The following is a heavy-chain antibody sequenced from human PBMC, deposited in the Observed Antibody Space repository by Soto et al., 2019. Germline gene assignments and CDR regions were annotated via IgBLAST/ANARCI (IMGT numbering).Heavy chain of an antibody. J-gene: IGHJ6*02. V-gene: IGHV4-39*01. CDR3: ATLPAAMYFCGSDV. CDR2: ILHSGST. D-gene: IGHD2-2*01. Sequence: QLQLRESGPGLVKPSETLSLTCSVSGGSVSISTYYWAWVRQTPGQGLEWLGSILHSGSTYYNPSLKGRLTLSVETSEDQFSLNLSSVTATDTGVYYCATLPAAMYFCGSDVWGPWTKVTVSS. CDR1: GGSVSISTYY.